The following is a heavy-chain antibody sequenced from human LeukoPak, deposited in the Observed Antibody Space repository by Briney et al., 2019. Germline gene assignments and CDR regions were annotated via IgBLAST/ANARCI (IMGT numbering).Heavy chain of an antibody. CDR3: AKDGAYCSSTSCSGDNWFDP. J-gene: IGHJ5*02. D-gene: IGHD2-2*01. CDR2: ISYDGSNK. Sequence: TGGSLRLSCAASGFTFSSYAMHWVRQAPGKGLEWVAVISYDGSNKYYADSVKGRFTISRDNSKNTLDLQMNSLRAEDTAVYYCAKDGAYCSSTSCSGDNWFDPWGQGTLVTVSS. CDR1: GFTFSSYA. V-gene: IGHV3-30-3*01.